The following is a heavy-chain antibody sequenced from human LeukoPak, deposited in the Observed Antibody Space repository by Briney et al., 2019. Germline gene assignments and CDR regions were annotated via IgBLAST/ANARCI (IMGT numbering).Heavy chain of an antibody. CDR3: ARGQTYSGRIFDY. D-gene: IGHD1-26*01. Sequence: SQTLSLTSALSRDSVSVSTAASNWVSHSPSRGLEWLGSTSYRSTTYTPFSEYEKSRIPIDPDTSKNQLSLQLNSVTPDDTAVYFCARGQTYSGRIFDYWGQGTLVTVSS. V-gene: IGHV6-1*01. J-gene: IGHJ4*02. CDR2: TSYRSTTYT. CDR1: RDSVSVSTAA.